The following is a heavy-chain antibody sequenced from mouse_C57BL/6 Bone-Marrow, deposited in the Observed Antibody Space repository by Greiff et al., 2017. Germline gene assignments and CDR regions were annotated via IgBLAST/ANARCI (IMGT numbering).Heavy chain of an antibody. Sequence: ESGPGLVKPSQSLSLTCSVTGYSITSGYYWNWIRQFPGNKLEWMGYISYDGSNNYNPSLKNRISITRDTSKNLFFLKLNSVTTEDTATYYCARGGVVAPNFDYWGEGTTLTVST. V-gene: IGHV3-6*01. CDR1: GYSITSGYY. J-gene: IGHJ2*01. CDR2: ISYDGSN. CDR3: ARGGVVAPNFDY. D-gene: IGHD1-1*01.